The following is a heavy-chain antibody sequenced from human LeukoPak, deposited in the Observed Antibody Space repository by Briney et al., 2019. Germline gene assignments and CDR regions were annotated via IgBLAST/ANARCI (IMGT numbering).Heavy chain of an antibody. V-gene: IGHV4-59*01. Sequence: PSETLSLTCSVSGCSISSYYWNWIPQPPGKGLEWIGYVYYSGSTNYNPSLNSRVIISVDTSKNQFSLKLSSVTAADTAVYYCARAYIVPTIAGDLPLDLWGKGTLVTVSS. CDR3: ARAYIVPTIAGDLPLDL. CDR2: VYYSGST. CDR1: GCSISSYY. D-gene: IGHD5-12*01. J-gene: IGHJ5*02.